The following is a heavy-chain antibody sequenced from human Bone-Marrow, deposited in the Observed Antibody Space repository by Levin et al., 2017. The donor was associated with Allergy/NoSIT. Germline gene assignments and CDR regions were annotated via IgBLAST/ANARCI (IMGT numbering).Heavy chain of an antibody. CDR1: GFTFSRYW. Sequence: GESLKISCAASGFTFSRYWMTWVRQVPGKGLEWVASIKTDGSVKYYVDAVKGRFTISRDNAKNSLYLQLNSLRAEDTAMYYCALGHWLDNWGQGTLVTVSS. CDR2: IKTDGSVK. D-gene: IGHD7-27*01. CDR3: ALGHWLDN. J-gene: IGHJ4*02. V-gene: IGHV3-7*01.